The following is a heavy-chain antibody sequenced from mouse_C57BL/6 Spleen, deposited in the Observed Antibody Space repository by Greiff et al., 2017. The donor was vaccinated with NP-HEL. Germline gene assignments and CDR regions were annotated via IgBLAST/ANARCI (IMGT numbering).Heavy chain of an antibody. D-gene: IGHD1-1*01. CDR2: IYPGDGDT. CDR1: GYAFSSSW. Sequence: VQLQQSGPELVKPGASVKISCKASGYAFSSSWMNWVKQRPGKGLEWIGRIYPGDGDTNYNGKFKGKATLTADKSSSTAYMQLSSLTSEDSAVYFCARDPYYYGSSNFDYWGQGTTLTVSS. V-gene: IGHV1-82*01. J-gene: IGHJ2*01. CDR3: ARDPYYYGSSNFDY.